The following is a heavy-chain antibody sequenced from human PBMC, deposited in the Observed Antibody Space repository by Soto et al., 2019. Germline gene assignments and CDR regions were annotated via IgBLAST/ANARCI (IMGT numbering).Heavy chain of an antibody. J-gene: IGHJ4*02. Sequence: ETLSLTCTVSGDSISSSNYLWVWICQPPGKGLQWIANIFYSGSTYYNPSLKSRVTISVDTSKNQFSLKLSSVTAADTAVYYCARHERYADYADYWGQGTLVTDSS. V-gene: IGHV4-39*01. CDR3: ARHERYADYADY. CDR2: IFYSGST. CDR1: GDSISSSNYL. D-gene: IGHD4-17*01.